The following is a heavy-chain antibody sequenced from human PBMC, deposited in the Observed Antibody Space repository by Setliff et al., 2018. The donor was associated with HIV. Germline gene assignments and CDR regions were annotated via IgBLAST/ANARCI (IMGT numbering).Heavy chain of an antibody. CDR2: IYTSGST. Sequence: PSETLSLTCTVSGGSISSYYWSWIRQPPGKGLEWIGYIYTSGSTNYNPSLKSRVTMSVDTSKNQFSLKLSSVTAADTAVYYCARDGFWSGYIDYWGQGTLVTVSS. J-gene: IGHJ4*02. CDR1: GGSISSYY. CDR3: ARDGFWSGYIDY. V-gene: IGHV4-4*08. D-gene: IGHD3-3*01.